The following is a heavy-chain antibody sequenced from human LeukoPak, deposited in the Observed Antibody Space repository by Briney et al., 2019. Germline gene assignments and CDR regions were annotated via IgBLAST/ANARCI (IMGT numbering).Heavy chain of an antibody. CDR2: IYTSGST. D-gene: IGHD3-3*01. Sequence: PSETLFLTCTVSGGSISSGSYYWSWIRQPAGKGLEWIGRIYTSGSTYYNPSLKSRVTISVDRSKNQFSLKLSSVTAADTAVYYCARGIRFLEGLGAFDIWGQGTMVTVSP. CDR3: ARGIRFLEGLGAFDI. J-gene: IGHJ3*02. V-gene: IGHV4-61*02. CDR1: GGSISSGSYY.